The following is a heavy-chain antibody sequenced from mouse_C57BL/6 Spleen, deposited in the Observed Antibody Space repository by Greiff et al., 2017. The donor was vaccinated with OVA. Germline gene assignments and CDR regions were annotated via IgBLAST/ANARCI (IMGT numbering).Heavy chain of an antibody. CDR3: AKNYYGSSSLF. D-gene: IGHD1-1*01. V-gene: IGHV1-64*01. Sequence: VQLQQPGAELVKPGASVKLSCKASGYTFTSYWMHWVKQRPGQGLEWIGMIHPNSGSTNYNEKFKSKATLTVDKSSSTAYMQLSSLTSEDSAVYYCAKNYYGSSSLFWGTGTTVTVSS. CDR2: IHPNSGST. J-gene: IGHJ1*03. CDR1: GYTFTSYW.